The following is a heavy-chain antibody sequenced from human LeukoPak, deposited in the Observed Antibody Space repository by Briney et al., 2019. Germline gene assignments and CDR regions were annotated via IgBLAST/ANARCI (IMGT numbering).Heavy chain of an antibody. CDR1: GFTFSSYS. D-gene: IGHD3-22*01. CDR3: ARAWVGFMIVVAIDY. J-gene: IGHJ4*02. Sequence: GGSLRLSCAASGFTFSSYSMNWVRQAPGKGLEWVSSISSSSSYICYADSVKGRFTISRDNAKNSLYLQMNSLRAEDTAVYYCARAWVGFMIVVAIDYWGQGTLVTVSS. V-gene: IGHV3-21*01. CDR2: ISSSSSYI.